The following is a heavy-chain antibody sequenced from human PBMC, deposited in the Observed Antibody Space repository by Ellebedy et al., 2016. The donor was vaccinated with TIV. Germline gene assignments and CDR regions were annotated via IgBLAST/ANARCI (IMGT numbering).Heavy chain of an antibody. CDR3: AREPDIVATWTGGMDV. V-gene: IGHV3-74*01. CDR2: INSDGSDT. D-gene: IGHD5-12*01. CDR1: GFTFSSYW. J-gene: IGHJ6*02. Sequence: GGSLRLSCAASGFTFSSYWMHWVRQAPGKGLVWVSRINSDGSDTDYADSVKGRFTISRDNAKNTLYLQMNSLKAEDTAVYYCAREPDIVATWTGGMDVWGQGTTVTVSS.